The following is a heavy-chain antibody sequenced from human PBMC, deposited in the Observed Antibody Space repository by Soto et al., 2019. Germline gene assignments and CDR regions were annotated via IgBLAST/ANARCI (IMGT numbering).Heavy chain of an antibody. V-gene: IGHV3-23*01. CDR1: GFTFSSYA. CDR2: ISGSGGAT. CDR3: AIRPPANHYDFWSGYYQNYFDY. D-gene: IGHD3-3*01. J-gene: IGHJ4*02. Sequence: PGGSLRLSCAASGFTFSSYAMSWVRQAPGRGLEWVSGISGSGGATYYADSVKGRFTISRDNSKNTLYLQMNSLRAEDTAVYYCAIRPPANHYDFWSGYYQNYFDYWGQGTLVTVSS.